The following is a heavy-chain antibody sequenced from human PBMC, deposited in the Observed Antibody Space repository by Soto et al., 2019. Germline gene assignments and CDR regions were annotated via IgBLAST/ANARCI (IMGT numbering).Heavy chain of an antibody. CDR2: INHSGST. CDR3: ARGEQLVSGYYYGMDV. V-gene: IGHV4-34*01. J-gene: IGHJ6*02. D-gene: IGHD6-6*01. Sequence: SETLSLTCAVYGGSFSGYYWNWISQHPGKGLEWIGEINHSGSTNYNPSLKSRVTISVGTSKNQFSLKLSSVTAADTAVYYCARGEQLVSGYYYGMDVWGQGTTVTVSS. CDR1: GGSFSGYY.